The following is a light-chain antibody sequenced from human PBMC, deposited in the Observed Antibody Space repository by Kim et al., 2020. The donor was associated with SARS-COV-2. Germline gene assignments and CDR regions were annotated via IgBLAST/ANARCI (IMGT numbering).Light chain of an antibody. Sequence: QSITVSCTGTTSDVSNYNYVSWYQQHPGKAPRLMIYDVSYRPSGISNRFSGSKSGNTTSLTISGLQAEDEADYYCSSYTSSSALEVFGTGTKVTVL. CDR3: SSYTSSSALEV. V-gene: IGLV2-14*03. CDR1: TSDVSNYNY. J-gene: IGLJ1*01. CDR2: DVS.